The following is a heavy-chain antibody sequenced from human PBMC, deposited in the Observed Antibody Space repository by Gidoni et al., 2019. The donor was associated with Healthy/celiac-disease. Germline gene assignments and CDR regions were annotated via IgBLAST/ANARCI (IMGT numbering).Heavy chain of an antibody. V-gene: IGHV4-59*01. CDR3: ARAGEQLAEFDY. D-gene: IGHD6-6*01. J-gene: IGHJ4*02. CDR2: IYYSGST. CDR1: GGSISSYY. Sequence: QVQLQESGPGLVKPSETLSLPCTVSGGSISSYYWSWIRQPPGKGLEWIGYIYYSGSTNYNPSLKSRVTISVDTSKNQFSLKLSSVTAADTAVYYCARAGEQLAEFDYWGQGTLVTVSS.